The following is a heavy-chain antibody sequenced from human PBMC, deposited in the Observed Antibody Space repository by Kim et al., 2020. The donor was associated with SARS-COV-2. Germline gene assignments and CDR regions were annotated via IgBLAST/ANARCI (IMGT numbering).Heavy chain of an antibody. V-gene: IGHV3-30*01. D-gene: IGHD3-9*01. Sequence: GRGRFTLSGENSENTLDLQMNSLRAEDTAVYYCARGVRYFDWVTYYFDYWGQGTLVTVSS. CDR3: ARGVRYFDWVTYYFDY. J-gene: IGHJ4*02.